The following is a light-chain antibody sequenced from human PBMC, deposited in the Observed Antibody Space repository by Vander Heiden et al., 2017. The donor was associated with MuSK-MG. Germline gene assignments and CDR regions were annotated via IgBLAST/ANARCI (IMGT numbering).Light chain of an antibody. CDR2: DAA. V-gene: IGKV3-11*01. J-gene: IGKJ4*01. Sequence: EIVLTQSPANLSLSPGERATLSSSAIQSVSTYLAWYKQKPGQVPRLLIYDAANRATGIPSRFSGSGSGTDFTLTISSLEPEDFAVYYCQQLINWLTFGGGTKVEIK. CDR3: QQLINWLT. CDR1: QSVSTY.